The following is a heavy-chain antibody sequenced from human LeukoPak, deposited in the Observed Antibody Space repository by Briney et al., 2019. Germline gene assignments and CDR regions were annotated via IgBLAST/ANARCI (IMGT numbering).Heavy chain of an antibody. J-gene: IGHJ4*02. V-gene: IGHV3-30*02. Sequence: GGSLRLSCSASGFTFSSYGIHWVRQAPDKGLEWVAFTRYDGSNEYYSDSVKGRFTISRDNSRNTVYLQINSLRADDTAVYYCAKDSTWIQLEGYFDYWGQGTLVTVSS. CDR1: GFTFSSYG. CDR2: TRYDGSNE. D-gene: IGHD5-18*01. CDR3: AKDSTWIQLEGYFDY.